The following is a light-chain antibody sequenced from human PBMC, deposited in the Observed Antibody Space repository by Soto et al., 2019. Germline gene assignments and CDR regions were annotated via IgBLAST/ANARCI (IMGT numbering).Light chain of an antibody. CDR1: QSVSSN. Sequence: EIVMTQSPATLSVSPGERATLSCRASQSVSSNLAWYQQKPGQAPRLLIYGASTRATGIPARFSGSGSGTEFTLTISSLQSEDFAVYYCQQYNNWPPPFTFGPGTKLDIK. J-gene: IGKJ3*01. V-gene: IGKV3-15*01. CDR3: QQYNNWPPPFT. CDR2: GAS.